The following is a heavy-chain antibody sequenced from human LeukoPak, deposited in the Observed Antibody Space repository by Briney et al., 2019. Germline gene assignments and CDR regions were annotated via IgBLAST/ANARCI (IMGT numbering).Heavy chain of an antibody. J-gene: IGHJ3*02. CDR3: ARLKYYYDSSGYYYYAFDI. CDR1: GGSISSYY. D-gene: IGHD3-22*01. CDR2: IYYSGST. Sequence: SETLSLTCTVSGGSISSYYWSWIRQPPGKGLEWIGYIYYSGSTNYNPSLKSRVTIPVDTSKNQFSLKLSSVTAADTAVYYCARLKYYYDSSGYYYYAFDIWGQGTMVTVSS. V-gene: IGHV4-59*08.